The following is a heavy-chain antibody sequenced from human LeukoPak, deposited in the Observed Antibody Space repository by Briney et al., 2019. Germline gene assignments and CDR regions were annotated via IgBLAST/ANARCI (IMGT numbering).Heavy chain of an antibody. CDR3: ARHRQRDLFNWFDP. CDR2: IYYSGST. J-gene: IGHJ5*02. D-gene: IGHD5-24*01. CDR1: GGSISSYY. V-gene: IGHV4-59*08. Sequence: SETLSLTCTVSGGSISSYYWSWIRQPPGKGLEWIGYIYYSGSTNYNPSLKSRVTISVDTSKNQFSLKLSSVTAADTAVYYCARHRQRDLFNWFDPWGQGTLGTVSS.